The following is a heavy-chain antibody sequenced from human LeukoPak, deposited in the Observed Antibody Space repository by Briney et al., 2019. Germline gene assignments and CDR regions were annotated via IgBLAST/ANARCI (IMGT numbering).Heavy chain of an antibody. D-gene: IGHD6-13*01. J-gene: IGHJ4*02. V-gene: IGHV1-2*02. CDR2: INPNSGGT. CDR3: ARGPGASWYYFDY. Sequence: ASVKVSCKASGYTFTGYYMHWVRQAPGQGLEWMGWINPNSGGTNYAQKFQGRVTMTRDTSISTAYMELSSLRSEDTAVYYCARGPGASWYYFDYWGQGTLVTVSS. CDR1: GYTFTGYY.